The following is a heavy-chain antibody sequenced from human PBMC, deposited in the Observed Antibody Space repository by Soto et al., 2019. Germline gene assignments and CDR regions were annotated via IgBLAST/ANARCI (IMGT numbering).Heavy chain of an antibody. Sequence: PGGSLRLSCAASGFTLSSYWMHWVRQAPGKGLVWVSRINSDGSNTNYADSVKGRFTISRDNAKNTLYLQMNSLRAEDTAVYYCATGPSSSFYYTIGYWGQGTRGTVS. CDR1: GFTLSSYW. V-gene: IGHV3-74*01. D-gene: IGHD3-22*01. CDR3: ATGPSSSFYYTIGY. CDR2: INSDGSNT. J-gene: IGHJ4*02.